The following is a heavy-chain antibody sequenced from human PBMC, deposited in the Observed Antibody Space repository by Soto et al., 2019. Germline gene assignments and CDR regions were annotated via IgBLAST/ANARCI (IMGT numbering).Heavy chain of an antibody. CDR1: GGSISSYY. CDR3: ARHVASSDYDFWSSPAHYYYYYMDV. V-gene: IGHV4-59*08. CDR2: IYYSGST. Sequence: SETLSLTCTVSGGSISSYYWSWIRQPPGKGLEWIAYIYYSGSTNYNPSLKSRVTISVDTSKNQFSLKLSSVTAADTAVYYCARHVASSDYDFWSSPAHYYYYYMDVWGKGTTVTVSS. J-gene: IGHJ6*03. D-gene: IGHD3-3*01.